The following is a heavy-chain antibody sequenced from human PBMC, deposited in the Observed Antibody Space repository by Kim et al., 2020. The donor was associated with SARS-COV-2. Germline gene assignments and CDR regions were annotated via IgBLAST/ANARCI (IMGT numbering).Heavy chain of an antibody. V-gene: IGHV1-3*01. CDR2: T. J-gene: IGHJ4*02. D-gene: IGHD6-19*01. Sequence: TKYSQKFQGRVAITRDTSASTAYMELSSLRSEDTAVYYCARARIAVALDYWGQGTLVTVSS. CDR3: ARARIAVALDY.